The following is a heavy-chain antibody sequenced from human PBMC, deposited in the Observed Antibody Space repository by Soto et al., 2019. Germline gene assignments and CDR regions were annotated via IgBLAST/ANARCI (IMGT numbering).Heavy chain of an antibody. D-gene: IGHD2-2*01. Sequence: SVKVSCKASGYIFTNHYIHWVRQAPGQGLEWMGGIIPIFGTANYAQKFQGRVTITADESTSTAYMELSSLRSEDTAVYYCARGDIVVVPAAMRPYGMDVWGQGTTVTVSS. CDR1: GYIFTNHY. CDR2: IIPIFGTA. J-gene: IGHJ6*02. V-gene: IGHV1-69*13. CDR3: ARGDIVVVPAAMRPYGMDV.